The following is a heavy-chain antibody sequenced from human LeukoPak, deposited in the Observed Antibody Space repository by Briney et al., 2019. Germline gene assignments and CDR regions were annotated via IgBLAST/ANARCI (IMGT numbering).Heavy chain of an antibody. CDR1: GGSISSSSYY. J-gene: IGHJ4*02. Sequence: SETLSLTCTVSGGSISSSSYYWGWIRQPPGKGLEWIGSIYYSGSTYYNPSLKSRVTISVDTSKNQFSLKLSSVTAADTAVYYCARGLVKSGYDYYTDDYWGQGTLVTVSS. D-gene: IGHD5-12*01. V-gene: IGHV4-39*01. CDR2: IYYSGST. CDR3: ARGLVKSGYDYYTDDY.